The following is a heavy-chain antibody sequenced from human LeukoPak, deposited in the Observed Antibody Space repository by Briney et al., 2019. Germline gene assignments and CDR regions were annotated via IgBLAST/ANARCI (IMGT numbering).Heavy chain of an antibody. Sequence: PGGSLRLSCAASGFTFKSYAMNWVRQAPGKGLEWVSSIGGSGGRTYYADSVTGRFPISRDNSKNMVYLQMNSLRAADTAVYYCAKDPEQWLVHPFFDYWGQGTLVTVSS. CDR3: AKDPEQWLVHPFFDY. D-gene: IGHD6-19*01. J-gene: IGHJ4*02. CDR2: IGGSGGRT. V-gene: IGHV3-23*01. CDR1: GFTFKSYA.